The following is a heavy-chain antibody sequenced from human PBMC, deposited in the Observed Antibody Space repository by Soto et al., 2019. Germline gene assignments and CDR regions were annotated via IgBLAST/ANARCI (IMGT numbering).Heavy chain of an antibody. V-gene: IGHV4-34*01. D-gene: IGHD6-19*01. CDR3: ARAYSSGWYWFDP. J-gene: IGHJ5*02. CDR1: GGSFSGYY. Sequence: SETLSLTCVVHGGSFSGYYWSWIRQPPGKGLEWTGEIDHSGSTNYNPSLRGRVTISVDTPKNQFSLRLNSVTAADTAVYYCARAYSSGWYWFDPWGQGTLVTVSS. CDR2: IDHSGST.